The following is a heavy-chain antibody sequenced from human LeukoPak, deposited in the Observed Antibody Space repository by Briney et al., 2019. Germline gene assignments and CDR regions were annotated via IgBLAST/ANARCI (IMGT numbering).Heavy chain of an antibody. J-gene: IGHJ6*03. D-gene: IGHD3-10*01. Sequence: GGSPTLSCAASGFTFSSYWMHWVRQAPGKGLVWVSRINTGGYSTSYADSVKGRFTISRDNAKNTLYLQMNSLRAEDTAVYYCARDWESMVRGVNGWYYYYYMDVWGKGTT. V-gene: IGHV3-74*01. CDR2: INTGGYST. CDR1: GFTFSSYW. CDR3: ARDWESMVRGVNGWYYYYYMDV.